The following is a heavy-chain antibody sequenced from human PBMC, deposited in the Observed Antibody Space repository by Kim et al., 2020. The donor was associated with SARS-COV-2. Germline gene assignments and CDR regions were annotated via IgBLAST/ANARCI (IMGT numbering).Heavy chain of an antibody. CDR2: ISSSSSYI. Sequence: GGSLRLSCAASGFTFSSYSMNWVRQAPGKGLEWVSSISSSSSYIYYADSVKGRFTISRDNAKNSLYLQMNSLRAEDTAVYYCANLRDDYGDTTGFDYWGQGTLVTVSS. CDR1: GFTFSSYS. J-gene: IGHJ4*02. V-gene: IGHV3-21*01. D-gene: IGHD4-17*01. CDR3: ANLRDDYGDTTGFDY.